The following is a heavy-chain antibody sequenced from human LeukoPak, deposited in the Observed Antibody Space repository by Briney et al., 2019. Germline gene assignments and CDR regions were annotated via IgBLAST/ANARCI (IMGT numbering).Heavy chain of an antibody. V-gene: IGHV4-59*12. Sequence: SETLSLTCTVSGGSISSYYWSWIRQPPGKGLEWIGYIYYSGSTNYNPSLKSRVTMSVDTSKNQFSLKLSSVTAADTAVYYCAREYGSGEVDYWGQGTLVTVSS. D-gene: IGHD3-10*01. CDR1: GGSISSYY. J-gene: IGHJ4*02. CDR3: AREYGSGEVDY. CDR2: IYYSGST.